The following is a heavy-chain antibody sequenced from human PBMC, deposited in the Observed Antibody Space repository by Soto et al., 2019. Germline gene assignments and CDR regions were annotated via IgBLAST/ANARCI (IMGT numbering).Heavy chain of an antibody. V-gene: IGHV1-3*01. Sequence: ASVKVSCKASGYTFTSYAMHWVRQAPGQRLEWMGWINAGNGNTKYSQKFQGRVTITRDTSASTAYMELSSLRSEDTAVHYCASDFGDFWSGYYDYYYYYGMDVWGQGTTVTVSS. CDR3: ASDFGDFWSGYYDYYYYYGMDV. D-gene: IGHD3-3*01. CDR1: GYTFTSYA. CDR2: INAGNGNT. J-gene: IGHJ6*02.